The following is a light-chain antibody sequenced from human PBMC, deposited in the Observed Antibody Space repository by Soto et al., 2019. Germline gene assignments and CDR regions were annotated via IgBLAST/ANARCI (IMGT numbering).Light chain of an antibody. CDR3: QQYSRYSSFT. Sequence: DIQMTQSPSTLSASIGDRVTITCRASQSISGWLAWYQQKPGKAPKLLIYDASNLESGVPSRFSGSGSGTEFTLTISSLQPDDFATDYCQQYSRYSSFTFGQGTNLEIK. J-gene: IGKJ2*01. CDR2: DAS. CDR1: QSISGW. V-gene: IGKV1-5*01.